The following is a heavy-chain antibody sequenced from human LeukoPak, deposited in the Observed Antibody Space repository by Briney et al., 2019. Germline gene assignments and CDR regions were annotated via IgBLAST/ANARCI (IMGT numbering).Heavy chain of an antibody. CDR1: GFTFSNYW. D-gene: IGHD3-9*01. J-gene: IGHJ4*02. CDR3: AKGPADYDILTGYFDY. Sequence: GGTLRLSCVVSGFTFSNYWMSWVRQAPGKGLEWVANINLDGRQRFYVDSVKGRFTISRASTENSLYLQMNSLRAEDTAVYYCAKGPADYDILTGYFDYWGQGTLVTVSS. CDR2: INLDGRQR. V-gene: IGHV3-7*01.